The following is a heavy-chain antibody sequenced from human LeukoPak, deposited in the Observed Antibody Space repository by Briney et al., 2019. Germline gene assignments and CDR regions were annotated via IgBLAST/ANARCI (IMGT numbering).Heavy chain of an antibody. CDR1: GFTFCDFD. D-gene: IGHD3-22*01. Sequence: PGRSLRLSCTASGFTFCDFDVSCFRQSPGKGLDCVDFIRSKPYGGTTQYAASVKDRFTISRDDSKSIAYLQMNRLKTEDTAVYYCTRVWSYYDSSAVDYWCQGTLVTVSS. CDR3: TRVWSYYDSSAVDY. J-gene: IGHJ4*02. V-gene: IGHV3-49*03. CDR2: IRSKPYGGTT.